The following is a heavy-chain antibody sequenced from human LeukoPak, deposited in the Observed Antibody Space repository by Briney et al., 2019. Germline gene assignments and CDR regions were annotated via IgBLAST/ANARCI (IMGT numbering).Heavy chain of an antibody. CDR2: ISAYNGNT. CDR3: ARLWMGDIVVVPAGYYYYGMDV. CDR1: GYTFTSYG. D-gene: IGHD2-2*01. J-gene: IGHJ6*02. Sequence: GASVKVSCKASGYTFTSYGISWVRQAPGQGLEWMGWISAYNGNTNYAQKLQGRVTMTTDTSTSTAYMELRSLGSDDTAVYYCARLWMGDIVVVPAGYYYYGMDVWGQGTTVTVSS. V-gene: IGHV1-18*01.